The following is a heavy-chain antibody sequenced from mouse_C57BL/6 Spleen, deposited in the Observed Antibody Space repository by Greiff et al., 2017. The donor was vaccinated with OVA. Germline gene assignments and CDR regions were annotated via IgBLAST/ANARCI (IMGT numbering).Heavy chain of an antibody. CDR3: ARDYDYDYFDV. D-gene: IGHD2-4*01. J-gene: IGHJ1*03. V-gene: IGHV1-82*01. CDR1: GYAFSSSW. CDR2: IYPGDGDT. Sequence: QVQLQQSGPELVKPGASVKISCKASGYAFSSSWMNWVKQRPGKGLEWIGRIYPGDGDTNYNGKFKGKATLTADKSSSTAYMQLSSLTSEDAAVYFCARDYDYDYFDVWGTGTTVTVSS.